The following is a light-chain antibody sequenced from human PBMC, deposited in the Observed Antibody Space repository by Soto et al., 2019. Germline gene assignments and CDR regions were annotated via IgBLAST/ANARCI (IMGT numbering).Light chain of an antibody. J-gene: IGKJ1*01. CDR2: GAS. CDR3: LQYNNWPPWT. Sequence: EIVMTQSPATLSVSPGERATLSCRASQSVSSNVAWYQQKPGQAPRLLIYGASTRATGIPTRFSGSGSGTEFTLTISSLQSEDFAVYYCLQYNNWPPWTFGQGTKVE. CDR1: QSVSSN. V-gene: IGKV3-15*01.